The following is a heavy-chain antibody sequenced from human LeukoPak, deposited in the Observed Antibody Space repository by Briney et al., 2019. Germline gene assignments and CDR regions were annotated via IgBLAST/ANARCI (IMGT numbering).Heavy chain of an antibody. Sequence: PSETLSLTCAVYGGSFSGYYWSWIRQPPGKGLEWIGEINHSGSTNYNPSLKSRVTISVDTSKNQFSLKLSSVTAADTAVYYCARVGYSNYDYYYYYMDVWGKGTTVTVSS. D-gene: IGHD4-11*01. CDR3: ARVGYSNYDYYYYYMDV. CDR1: GGSFSGYY. J-gene: IGHJ6*03. V-gene: IGHV4-34*01. CDR2: INHSGST.